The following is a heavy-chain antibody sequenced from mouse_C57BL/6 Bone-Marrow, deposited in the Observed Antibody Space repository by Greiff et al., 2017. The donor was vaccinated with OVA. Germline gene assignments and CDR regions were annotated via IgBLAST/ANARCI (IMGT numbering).Heavy chain of an antibody. CDR1: GYTFTSYW. V-gene: IGHV1-59*01. CDR2: IDPSDSYT. CDR3: ARGWVGYDYDGDFDY. D-gene: IGHD2-4*01. Sequence: QVQLQQPGAELVRPGTSVKLSCKASGYTFTSYWMHWVKQRPGQGLEWIGEIDPSDSYTNYNQKFKGKATLTVDTSSSTAYMQLSSLMSEDSAVYYCARGWVGYDYDGDFDYWGQGTTLTVSS. J-gene: IGHJ2*01.